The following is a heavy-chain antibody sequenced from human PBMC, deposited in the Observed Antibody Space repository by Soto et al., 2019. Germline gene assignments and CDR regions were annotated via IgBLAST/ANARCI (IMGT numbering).Heavy chain of an antibody. CDR1: GGSIISGNYF. Sequence: QVQLQESSPGLVKPSQTLSLTCTVSGGSIISGNYFWSWIRQHPGKGLEWVGYSYYTGSAYYNPSLMTRVTLTVQTSKNLFFLDLSSVTAADTAVYFCARQVVTATDTDAFDIWGQGTLVTVSS. CDR2: SYYTGSA. CDR3: ARQVVTATDTDAFDI. V-gene: IGHV4-31*03. J-gene: IGHJ3*02. D-gene: IGHD1-7*01.